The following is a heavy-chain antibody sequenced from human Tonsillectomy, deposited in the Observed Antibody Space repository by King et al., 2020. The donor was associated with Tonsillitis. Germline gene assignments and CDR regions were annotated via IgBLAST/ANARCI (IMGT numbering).Heavy chain of an antibody. CDR2: INHSGST. D-gene: IGHD6-19*01. J-gene: IGHJ4*02. V-gene: IGHV4-34*01. CDR1: GASFSNYY. Sequence: VQLQQWGAGLLKPSETLSLTCAVYGASFSNYYWSWIRQPPGKVLEWIGEINHSGSTNYNPSLKSRVTISVDPSKNQFSLWLSSVTAADTAVYYCARLIAVAGTDYWGQGTLVTVSS. CDR3: ARLIAVAGTDY.